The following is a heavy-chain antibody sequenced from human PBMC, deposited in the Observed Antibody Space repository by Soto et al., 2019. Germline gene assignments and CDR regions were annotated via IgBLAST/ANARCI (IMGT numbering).Heavy chain of an antibody. V-gene: IGHV1-18*01. Sequence: QVQLVQSGPEVKKPGASVKVSCKTSGYTFTSYGISWVRQAPGQGLEWMGWISTYKGNTNYAQKFQGRVTMTTDTSTSTAYMELRSLRADDTAVYYCATRSPAFDYWGQGTLVTVSS. CDR3: ATRSPAFDY. CDR1: GYTFTSYG. CDR2: ISTYKGNT. J-gene: IGHJ4*02.